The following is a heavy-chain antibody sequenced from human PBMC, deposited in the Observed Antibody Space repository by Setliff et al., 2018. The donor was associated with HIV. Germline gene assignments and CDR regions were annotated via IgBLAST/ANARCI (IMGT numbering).Heavy chain of an antibody. V-gene: IGHV4-4*02. J-gene: IGHJ5*02. CDR1: GDSVSRRC. CDR3: ASVGSGWSHNWFDP. D-gene: IGHD6-19*01. Sequence: SETLSLTCAVSGDSVSRRCWSWVRQSQEKGLEWIGEIHHSGSTNYKPSLKSRVTISVDKSKNQFSLKLSSVTAADTAVYYCASVGSGWSHNWFDPWGQGTLVTVSS. CDR2: IHHSGST.